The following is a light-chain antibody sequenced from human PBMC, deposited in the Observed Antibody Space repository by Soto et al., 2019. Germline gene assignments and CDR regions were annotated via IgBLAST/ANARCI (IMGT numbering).Light chain of an antibody. Sequence: QSALTQPASVSGSPGQSITLSCTGSSSDVGGYNHVSWYQHHPGKAPKLLIYEVTNRPSGVSNRFPGSKSGNTASLTISGLQADDEADYYCSSYTSSFSSVFGTGTKLTVL. CDR3: SSYTSSFSSV. CDR2: EVT. V-gene: IGLV2-14*01. J-gene: IGLJ1*01. CDR1: SSDVGGYNH.